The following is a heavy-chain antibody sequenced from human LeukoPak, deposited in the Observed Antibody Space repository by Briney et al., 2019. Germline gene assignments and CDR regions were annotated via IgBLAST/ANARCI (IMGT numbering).Heavy chain of an antibody. V-gene: IGHV3-11*04. CDR3: AKKSVLSIAVAGPFDY. CDR2: ISSSGSTI. J-gene: IGHJ4*02. CDR1: GFTFSDYY. D-gene: IGHD6-19*01. Sequence: PGGSLRLSCAASGFTFSDYYMSWIRQAPGKGLEWVSYISSSGSTIYYADSVKGRFTISRDNSKNTLYLQMNSLRAEDTAVYYCAKKSVLSIAVAGPFDYWGQGTLVTVSS.